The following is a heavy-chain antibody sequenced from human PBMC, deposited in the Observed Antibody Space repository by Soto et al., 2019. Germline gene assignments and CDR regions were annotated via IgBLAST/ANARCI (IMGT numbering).Heavy chain of an antibody. Sequence: GGSLRLSCAASGFTFSDYYMSWIRQAPGKGLEWVSYISSSGSTIYYADSVKGRFTISRDNSKNSLYLQMNSLRTEDTALYYCAKDILSIGMAGYYYYYGMDVWGQGTTVTVSS. J-gene: IGHJ6*02. CDR2: ISSSGSTI. CDR1: GFTFSDYY. V-gene: IGHV3-11*01. CDR3: AKDILSIGMAGYYYYYGMDV. D-gene: IGHD6-19*01.